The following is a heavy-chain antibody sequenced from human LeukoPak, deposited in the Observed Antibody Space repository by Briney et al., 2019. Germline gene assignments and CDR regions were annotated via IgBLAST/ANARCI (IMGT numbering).Heavy chain of an antibody. Sequence: PSETLSLTCTVSGGTISSVGYYWHWIRQHPGKGLEWLGHIYYSGSTYSNPPLKSRVTISVATSKNQFSLKLSSVTAADTAVYYCARDRLPHYDILTGYYGYYGMDVWGQGTTVTVSS. D-gene: IGHD3-9*01. CDR2: IYYSGST. J-gene: IGHJ6*02. CDR1: GGTISSVGYY. V-gene: IGHV4-31*03. CDR3: ARDRLPHYDILTGYYGYYGMDV.